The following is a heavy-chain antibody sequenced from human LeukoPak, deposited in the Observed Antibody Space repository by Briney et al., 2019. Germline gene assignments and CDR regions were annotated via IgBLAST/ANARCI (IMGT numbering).Heavy chain of an antibody. Sequence: GGSLRLSCAASGFTFSSYWMSWVRQAPGKGLEWVANIKQDGSEKYYVDSVKGRFTIFRDNAKNSLYLQMNRLRAEDPAVYYCASSTTGYCSSTSKCYYYYMDVWGKGTTVTVSS. J-gene: IGHJ6*03. CDR2: IKQDGSEK. CDR1: GFTFSSYW. CDR3: ASSTTGYCSSTSKCYYYYMDV. D-gene: IGHD2-2*01. V-gene: IGHV3-7*01.